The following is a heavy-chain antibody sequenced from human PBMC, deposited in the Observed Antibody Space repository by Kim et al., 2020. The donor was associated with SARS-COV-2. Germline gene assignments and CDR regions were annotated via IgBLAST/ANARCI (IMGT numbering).Heavy chain of an antibody. CDR2: VNNNNNP. D-gene: IGHD6-19*01. J-gene: IGHJ4*02. CDR3: AKDHPSSGWPTFDS. CDR1: GFTFGRRA. Sequence: GGSLRLSCAASGFTFGRRAMSWVRQVPGKGLEWIASVNNNNNPYYADSVKGRFTVSRDITKDTLYLQMNSLRADDTALYYCAKDHPSSGWPTFDSWGQGT. V-gene: IGHV3-23*05.